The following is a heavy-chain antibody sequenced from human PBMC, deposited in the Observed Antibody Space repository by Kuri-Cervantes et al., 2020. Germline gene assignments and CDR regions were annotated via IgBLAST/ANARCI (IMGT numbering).Heavy chain of an antibody. CDR3: ARDPSIAVAGRGYFDY. V-gene: IGHV3-21*01. J-gene: IGHJ4*02. CDR1: GFTFSSYS. D-gene: IGHD6-19*01. CDR2: ISSSSSYI. Sequence: GESLKISCAASGFTFSSYSMNWVRQAPGKGLEWVSSISSSSSYIYYADSVKGRFTISRDNAKNSLYLQMNSLRAEDTAVYYCARDPSIAVAGRGYFDYWGQGTLVTVSS.